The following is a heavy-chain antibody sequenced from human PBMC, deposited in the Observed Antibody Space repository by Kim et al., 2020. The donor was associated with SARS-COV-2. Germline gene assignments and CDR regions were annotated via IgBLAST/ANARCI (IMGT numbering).Heavy chain of an antibody. CDR3: AKAGGITIFGVATSPFWDY. D-gene: IGHD3-3*01. Sequence: GRFTISRDNAKNTLYLQRNSLRAEDTAVYYCAKAGGITIFGVATSPFWDYWGQGTLVTVSS. V-gene: IGHV3-23*01. J-gene: IGHJ4*02.